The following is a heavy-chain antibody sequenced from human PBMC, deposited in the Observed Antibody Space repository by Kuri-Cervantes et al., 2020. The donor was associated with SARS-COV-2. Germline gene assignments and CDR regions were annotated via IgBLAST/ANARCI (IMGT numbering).Heavy chain of an antibody. CDR1: GYTFTSYG. D-gene: IGHD2-15*01. CDR2: ISAYNGNA. CDR3: ARNWLGYCSGGSCRYYYYYMDV. V-gene: IGHV1-18*01. J-gene: IGHJ6*03. Sequence: VKVSCKASGYTFTSYGISWVRQAPGQGLEWMGWISAYNGNANYAQKLQGRVTMTTDTSTSTAYMELRSLRSDDTAVYYCARNWLGYCSGGSCRYYYYYMDVWGKGTTVTVSS.